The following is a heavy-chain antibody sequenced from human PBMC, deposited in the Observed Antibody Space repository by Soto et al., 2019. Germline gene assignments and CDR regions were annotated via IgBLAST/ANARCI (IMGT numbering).Heavy chain of an antibody. CDR3: ATDSNYDVSNSF. V-gene: IGHV1-69*13. J-gene: IGHJ4*02. CDR1: GGTLNNYA. D-gene: IGHD3-3*01. CDR2: ILPVSAPP. Sequence: SVKVSCKASGGTLNNYAINWVRQAPGQGLEWMGGILPVSAPPDYAQKFQGRVSVTADHSTSTVYMELSRLKSDDTAVYFCATDSNYDVSNSFWGQGTLVTVSS.